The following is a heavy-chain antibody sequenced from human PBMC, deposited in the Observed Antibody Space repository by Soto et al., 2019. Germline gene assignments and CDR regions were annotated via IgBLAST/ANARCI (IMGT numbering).Heavy chain of an antibody. D-gene: IGHD2-15*01. CDR3: ARDIVVVAANWFDP. CDR1: GGSISSGGYY. V-gene: IGHV4-31*03. J-gene: IGHJ5*02. CDR2: IYYSGST. Sequence: SETLSLTCTVSGGSISSGGYYWSWIRQHPGKGLEWIGYIYYSGSTYYNPSLKSRVTISVDTSKNQFSLKLSSVTAADTAVYYCARDIVVVAANWFDPWGQGTLVTVSS.